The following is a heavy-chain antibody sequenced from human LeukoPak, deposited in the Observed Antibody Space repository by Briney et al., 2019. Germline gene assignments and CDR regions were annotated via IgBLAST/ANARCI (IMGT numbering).Heavy chain of an antibody. V-gene: IGHV4-39*01. CDR3: ARVPTVTFFDY. CDR2: IYYSGST. CDR1: GGSISSSGYY. J-gene: IGHJ4*02. D-gene: IGHD4-17*01. Sequence: PSETLSLTCTVSGGSISSSGYYWGWIRQPPGKGLEWIGTIYYSGSTYYNPSLKSRVTISVDTSKNRFSLKLSSVTAADTAVYYCARVPTVTFFDYWGQGTLVTVSS.